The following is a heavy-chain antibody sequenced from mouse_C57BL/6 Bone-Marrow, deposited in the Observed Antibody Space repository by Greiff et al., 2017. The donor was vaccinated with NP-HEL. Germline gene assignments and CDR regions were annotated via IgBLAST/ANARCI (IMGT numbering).Heavy chain of an antibody. CDR1: GYSITSGYY. J-gene: IGHJ1*03. CDR3: ARAKPPWYFDV. V-gene: IGHV3-6*01. CDR2: ISYDGSN. Sequence: EVQLQQSGPGLVKPSQSLSLTCSVTGYSITSGYYWNWIRQFPGNKLEWMGYISYDGSNNYNPSLKNRISITRDTSKNQFFLKLNSVTTEDTATYYGARAKPPWYFDVWGTGTTVTASS.